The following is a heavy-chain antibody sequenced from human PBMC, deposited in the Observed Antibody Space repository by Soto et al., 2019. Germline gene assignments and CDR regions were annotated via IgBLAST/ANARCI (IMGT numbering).Heavy chain of an antibody. CDR3: ARNRIAVAGGVPYY. CDR1: GFTFSSYG. V-gene: IGHV3-33*01. J-gene: IGHJ4*02. D-gene: IGHD6-19*01. Sequence: QVQLVESGGGVVQPGRSLRLSCAASGFTFSSYGMHWVRQAPGKGLEWVAVIWYDGSNKYYADSVKGRFTISRDNSKNTLYLQMNSLRAEDTAVYYCARNRIAVAGGVPYYWGQGTLVTVSS. CDR2: IWYDGSNK.